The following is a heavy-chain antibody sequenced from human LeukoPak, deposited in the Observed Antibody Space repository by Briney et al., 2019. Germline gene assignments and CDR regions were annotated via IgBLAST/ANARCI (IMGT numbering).Heavy chain of an antibody. J-gene: IGHJ5*02. D-gene: IGHD6-13*01. CDR1: GFTFSSYS. V-gene: IGHV3-23*01. CDR3: AKLSTAAADSGWFDP. Sequence: GGSLRLSCAASGFTFSSYSMNWVRQAPGKGLEWVSGISDSGGRPYYAESVKGRFTISRDNSKNMLTLQMNSLRAEDTAVYYCAKLSTAAADSGWFDPWGQGTLVTVSS. CDR2: ISDSGGRP.